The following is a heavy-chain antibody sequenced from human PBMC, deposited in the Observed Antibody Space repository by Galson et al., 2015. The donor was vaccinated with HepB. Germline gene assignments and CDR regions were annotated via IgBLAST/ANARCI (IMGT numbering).Heavy chain of an antibody. J-gene: IGHJ6*02. CDR3: ARDGVYYDFWSGYYDYYYYGTDV. V-gene: IGHV3-64*01. CDR1: GFTFSSYA. CDR2: ISSNGGST. D-gene: IGHD3-3*01. Sequence: SLRLSCAASGFTFSSYAMHWVRQAPGKGLEYVSAISSNGGSTYYANSVKGRFTISRDNSKNTLYLQMGSLRAEDMAVYYCARDGVYYDFWSGYYDYYYYGTDVWGQGTTVTVSS.